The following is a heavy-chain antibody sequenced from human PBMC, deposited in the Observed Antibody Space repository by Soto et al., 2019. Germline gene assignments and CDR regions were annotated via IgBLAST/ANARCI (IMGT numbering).Heavy chain of an antibody. CDR1: GGSISSGGYY. Sequence: PSETLSLTCAVSGGSISSGGYYWSWIRQHPGKGLEWIGYIYYSGSTYYNPSLKSRVTISVDTSKNQFSLKLSSVTAADTAVYYCARDKEGAYYYDSSGYKAQYYYYGMDVWGQGTTVTVSS. D-gene: IGHD3-22*01. V-gene: IGHV4-31*11. CDR3: ARDKEGAYYYDSSGYKAQYYYYGMDV. CDR2: IYYSGST. J-gene: IGHJ6*02.